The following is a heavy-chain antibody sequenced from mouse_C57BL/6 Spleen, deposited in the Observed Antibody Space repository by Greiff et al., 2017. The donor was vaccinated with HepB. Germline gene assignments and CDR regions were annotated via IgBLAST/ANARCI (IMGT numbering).Heavy chain of an antibody. J-gene: IGHJ2*01. CDR3: ARDYGYYFDY. D-gene: IGHD1-1*01. CDR1: GYTFTSYW. Sequence: VQLQQSGAELVRPGSSVKLSCKASGYTFTSYWMDWVKQRPGQGLEWIGNIYPSDSETHYNQKFKDKATLTVDKSSSTAYMQLSSLTSEDSAVYYCARDYGYYFDYWGQGTTLTVSS. V-gene: IGHV1-61*01. CDR2: IYPSDSET.